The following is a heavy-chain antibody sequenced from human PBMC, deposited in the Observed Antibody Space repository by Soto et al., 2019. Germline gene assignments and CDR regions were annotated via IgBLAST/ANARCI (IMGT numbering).Heavy chain of an antibody. CDR3: ARHMVRGVIATYYYGMDV. V-gene: IGHV5-10-1*01. J-gene: IGHJ6*02. CDR2: IDPSDSYT. Sequence: PGESLKISCKGSGYSFTSYWISWVRQMPGKGLEWMGRIDPSDSYTNYSPSFQGHVTISADKSISTAYLQWSSLKASDTAMYYCARHMVRGVIATYYYGMDVWGQGTTVTVSS. D-gene: IGHD3-10*01. CDR1: GYSFTSYW.